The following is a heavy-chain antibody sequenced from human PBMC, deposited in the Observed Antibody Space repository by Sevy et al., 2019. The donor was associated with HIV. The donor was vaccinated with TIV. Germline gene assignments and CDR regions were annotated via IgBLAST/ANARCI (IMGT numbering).Heavy chain of an antibody. D-gene: IGHD6-6*01. J-gene: IGHJ5*02. CDR1: GGSISSGNYY. Sequence: SETLSLTCTVSGGSISSGNYYWHWIRQLPGKGLEWIGYISYTGNPYYNPSLKSPVTISVDTSNNQFSLRLTSVTAADTAVYYCARAATEYTSSSVWFDPWGQGTLVTVSS. CDR2: ISYTGNP. CDR3: ARAATEYTSSSVWFDP. V-gene: IGHV4-30-4*01.